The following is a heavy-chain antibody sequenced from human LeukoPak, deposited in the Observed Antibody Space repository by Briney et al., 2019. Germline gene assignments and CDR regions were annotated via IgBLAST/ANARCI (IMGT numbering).Heavy chain of an antibody. CDR1: GFTFSNYN. CDR2: VNQGATQK. D-gene: IGHD3-9*01. Sequence: GGSLRLSCAASGFTFSNYNMNWVRQAPGKGLEWVAIVNQGATQKYYVDSVKGRFTISRDNSKNTLYLQMNSLRAEDTAVYYCAKVGTYYDILTGYYTTPRNYFDYWGQGTLVTVSS. V-gene: IGHV3-7*01. CDR3: AKVGTYYDILTGYYTTPRNYFDY. J-gene: IGHJ4*02.